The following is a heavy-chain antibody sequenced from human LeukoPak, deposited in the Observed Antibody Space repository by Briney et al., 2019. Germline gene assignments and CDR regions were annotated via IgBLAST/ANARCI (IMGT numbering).Heavy chain of an antibody. Sequence: SETLSLTCTVSGGSISSGGYYWSWIRQHPGKGLEWIGYIYYSGSTYYNPSLKSRVTISVDTSKNQFSLKLSSVTAADTAVYYCARAAYCSGGSCYSFNGNYFDYWGQGTLVTVSS. D-gene: IGHD2-15*01. V-gene: IGHV4-31*03. CDR3: ARAAYCSGGSCYSFNGNYFDY. CDR1: GGSISSGGYY. CDR2: IYYSGST. J-gene: IGHJ4*02.